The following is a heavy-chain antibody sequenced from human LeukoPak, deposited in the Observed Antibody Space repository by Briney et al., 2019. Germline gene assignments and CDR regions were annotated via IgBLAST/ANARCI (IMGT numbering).Heavy chain of an antibody. D-gene: IGHD3-22*01. V-gene: IGHV3-21*01. CDR2: ISSTSTFI. Sequence: GGSLRLSCAASGFTFGRYSMNWVRQAPGKGLEWVASISSTSTFIYSADSVKGRFTISRDTAKNSLFLQMNSLRAEDTAIYYCARDYFDSSDYPQTYYYYYMDVWGKGTTVTVSS. CDR1: GFTFGRYS. J-gene: IGHJ6*03. CDR3: ARDYFDSSDYPQTYYYYYMDV.